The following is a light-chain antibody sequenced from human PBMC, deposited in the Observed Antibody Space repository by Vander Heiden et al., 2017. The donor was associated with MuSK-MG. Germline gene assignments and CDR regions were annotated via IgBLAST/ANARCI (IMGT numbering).Light chain of an antibody. CDR2: SDT. V-gene: IGLV1-40*01. Sequence: QSVLTPPPSVSGAPGQRVTMSCTGSSSNIGTGYDVHWYQQLPGTAPKLLIYSDTNRPSGVPDRFSGSKPGTSASLAITGLQTEDEADYYCQSYDSGLSASVFGGGTKLTVL. CDR3: QSYDSGLSASV. J-gene: IGLJ2*01. CDR1: SSNIGTGYD.